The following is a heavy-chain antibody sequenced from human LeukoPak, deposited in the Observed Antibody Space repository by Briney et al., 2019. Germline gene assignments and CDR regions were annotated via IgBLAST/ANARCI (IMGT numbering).Heavy chain of an antibody. CDR1: GGSISSYY. J-gene: IGHJ3*02. D-gene: IGHD3-22*01. CDR3: ARDLTQDDSSGYYWATFAFDI. V-gene: IGHV4-59*01. Sequence: SETLSLTCTVSGGSISSYYWSWIRQPPGKGLEWIGYIYYSGSTNYNPSLKSRVTISVDTSKNQFSLKLSSVTAADTAVYYCARDLTQDDSSGYYWATFAFDIWGQGTMVTVSS. CDR2: IYYSGST.